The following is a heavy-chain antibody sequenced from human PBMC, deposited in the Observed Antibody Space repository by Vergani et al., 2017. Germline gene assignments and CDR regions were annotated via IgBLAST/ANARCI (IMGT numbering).Heavy chain of an antibody. Sequence: QVQLVQSGAEVKKPGSSVKVSCKASGGTFSSYAISWVRQAPGQGLEWMGGIIPIFGTANYAQKFQGRVTMTADESTSTAYMGLSSLRSEDTAVYYCARDLFFTGYYTGYYYYGMDVWGQGTTVTVSS. CDR3: ARDLFFTGYYTGYYYYGMDV. V-gene: IGHV1-69*12. J-gene: IGHJ6*02. D-gene: IGHD3-9*01. CDR1: GGTFSSYA. CDR2: IIPIFGTA.